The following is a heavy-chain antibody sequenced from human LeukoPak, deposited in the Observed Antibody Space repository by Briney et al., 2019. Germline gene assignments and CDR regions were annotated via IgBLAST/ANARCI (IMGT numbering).Heavy chain of an antibody. CDR1: GGSISSYY. CDR3: ARDGGGLLY. D-gene: IGHD3-16*01. J-gene: IGHJ4*02. Sequence: PSETLSLTCTVSGGSISSYYWSWIRQPPGKGLEWIGYIYYSGSTNYNPSLKSRVTVSVDTSKNQFSLKLSSVTAADTAVYYCARDGGGLLYWGQGTLVTVSS. CDR2: IYYSGST. V-gene: IGHV4-59*01.